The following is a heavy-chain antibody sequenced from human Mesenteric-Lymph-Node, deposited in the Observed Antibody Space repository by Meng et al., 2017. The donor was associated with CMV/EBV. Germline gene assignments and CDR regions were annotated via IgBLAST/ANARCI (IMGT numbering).Heavy chain of an antibody. CDR2: MSANGHNT. D-gene: IGHD1-26*01. V-gene: IGHV3-23*01. Sequence: GESLKISCVASGFTFSTHAMSWVRQAPGKALEWVSTMSANGHNTYYGDSVKGRFTISRDNSKNTLYLQMNSLRAEDTAVYYCAKEGGGVTYYFDYWGQGTLVTVSS. CDR1: GFTFSTHA. J-gene: IGHJ4*02. CDR3: AKEGGGVTYYFDY.